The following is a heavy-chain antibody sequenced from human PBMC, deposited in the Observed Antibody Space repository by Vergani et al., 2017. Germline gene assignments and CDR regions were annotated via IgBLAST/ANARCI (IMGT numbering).Heavy chain of an antibody. CDR3: ARGPGIAAAPGAFDI. CDR1: GGSISSGDYY. V-gene: IGHV4-39*07. CDR2: IYYSGST. Sequence: QVQLQESGPGLVKPSQTLSLTCTVSGGSISSGDYYWSWIRQPPGKGLEWIGSIYYSGSTYYNPSLKSRVTISVDTSKNQFSLKLSSVTAADTAVYYCARGPGIAAAPGAFDIWGQGTMVTVSS. J-gene: IGHJ3*02. D-gene: IGHD6-13*01.